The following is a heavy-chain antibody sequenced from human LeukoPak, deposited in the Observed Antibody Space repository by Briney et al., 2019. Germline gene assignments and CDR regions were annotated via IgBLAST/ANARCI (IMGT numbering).Heavy chain of an antibody. Sequence: SETLSLNCTVSGYSISSGYYWGWIRQPPGKGLEWIERIYHSGSTYYNPSLKSRLTISVDTTKNQSTLKLSSVTAADTAVYYGARGLVVMGPGNWFDPWGQGTLVTVSS. CDR3: ARGLVVMGPGNWFDP. CDR2: IYHSGST. D-gene: IGHD3-22*01. J-gene: IGHJ5*02. V-gene: IGHV4-38-2*02. CDR1: GYSISSGYY.